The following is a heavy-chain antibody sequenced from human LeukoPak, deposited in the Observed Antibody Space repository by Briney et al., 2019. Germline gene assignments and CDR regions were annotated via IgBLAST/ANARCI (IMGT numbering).Heavy chain of an antibody. V-gene: IGHV4-61*02. Sequence: SETLSLTCTVSGGPISSGSYYWSWIRQPAGKGLEWIGRIYTSGSTNYNPSLKSRVTISVDTSKNQFSLKLSSVTAADTAVYYCARDPPAMAADDAFDIWGQGTMVTVSS. CDR1: GGPISSGSYY. CDR2: IYTSGST. CDR3: ARDPPAMAADDAFDI. J-gene: IGHJ3*02. D-gene: IGHD5-18*01.